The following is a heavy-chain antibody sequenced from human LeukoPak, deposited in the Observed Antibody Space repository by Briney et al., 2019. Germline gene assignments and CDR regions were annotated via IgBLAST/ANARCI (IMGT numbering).Heavy chain of an antibody. Sequence: GGSLRLSCAASGFTFLSYTMNWVRQAPGQGLEWVSSIGSSTNYIAYADSVKGRFNISRDNAKSSLFLQLNSLRAEDTAVYYCVRGWLYYFDFWGQGTLVTVSS. J-gene: IGHJ4*02. CDR3: VRGWLYYFDF. CDR2: IGSSTNYI. D-gene: IGHD3-10*01. CDR1: GFTFLSYT. V-gene: IGHV3-21*01.